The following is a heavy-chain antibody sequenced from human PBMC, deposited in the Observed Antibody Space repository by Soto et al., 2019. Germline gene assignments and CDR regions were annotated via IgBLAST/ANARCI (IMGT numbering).Heavy chain of an antibody. CDR2: IIPIFTTT. Sequence: QVHLVQSGAEVKKPGSSVKVSCKASGGTFSNHAINWVRQAPGQGREWMGRIIPIFTTTNYAQKFQGRVKITADESTITAYMELSSLKYDDTAIYYCAREVAADGTFREDVFDIWGQGTMVTVSS. J-gene: IGHJ3*02. CDR1: GGTFSNHA. D-gene: IGHD6-13*01. V-gene: IGHV1-69*12. CDR3: AREVAADGTFREDVFDI.